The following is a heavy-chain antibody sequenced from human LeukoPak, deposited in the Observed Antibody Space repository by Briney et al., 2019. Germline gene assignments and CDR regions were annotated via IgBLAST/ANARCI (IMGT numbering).Heavy chain of an antibody. Sequence: TGGSLRLSCATSGLTVRTSSMSWVRQAPGKGLEWVAVIYSSGSTYYEDSVNGRCTISRDTSKSSMYLQMDHLRAEDTAVYYCASAREYCINSNCYEYFQDWGQGTLVTVSS. CDR3: ASAREYCINSNCYEYFQD. V-gene: IGHV3-53*01. CDR2: IYSSGST. D-gene: IGHD2-2*01. J-gene: IGHJ1*01. CDR1: GLTVRTSS.